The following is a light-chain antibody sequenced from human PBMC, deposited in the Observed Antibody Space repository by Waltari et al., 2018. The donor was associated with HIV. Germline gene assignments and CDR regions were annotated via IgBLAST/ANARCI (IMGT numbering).Light chain of an antibody. J-gene: IGLJ1*01. CDR2: GNT. V-gene: IGLV1-40*01. CDR1: ASILRAGYD. CDR3: QSYDSGLSAYV. Sequence: VLTQPAPVSGAPGQTVCISCSGSASILRAGYDVHCFQQLPGTAPELLIYGNTNRPSGDPERFSGSKSGTSASLAITGLQAEDEADYYCQSYDSGLSAYVFGTGTKVTVL.